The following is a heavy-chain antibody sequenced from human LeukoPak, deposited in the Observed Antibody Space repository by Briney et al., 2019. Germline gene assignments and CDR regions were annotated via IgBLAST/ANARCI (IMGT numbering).Heavy chain of an antibody. J-gene: IGHJ4*02. CDR1: GFSFSTYA. V-gene: IGHV3-23*01. Sequence: GGSLRLSCAASGFSFSTYAMSWVRQAPGKGLEWVSAISATGGSTYYAGSVKGRFTISRDNSKNTLYLQINTLRAEDTAVYYCANRPLDYWGQGTLVTVSS. CDR3: ANRPLDY. CDR2: ISATGGST.